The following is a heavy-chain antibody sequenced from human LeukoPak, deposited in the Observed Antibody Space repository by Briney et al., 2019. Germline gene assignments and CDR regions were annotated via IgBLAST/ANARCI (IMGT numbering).Heavy chain of an antibody. Sequence: SETLSLTCAVSGVSISSGDYPWSWIRQPPGKGLEWIGYIYHSGSTYYNPSLKSRVTISVDTSKNQFSLKLSSVTAADTAVYYCARRYYYDSSGYPHDYWGQGTLVTVSS. CDR1: GVSISSGDYP. D-gene: IGHD3-22*01. J-gene: IGHJ4*02. V-gene: IGHV4-30-2*03. CDR2: IYHSGST. CDR3: ARRYYYDSSGYPHDY.